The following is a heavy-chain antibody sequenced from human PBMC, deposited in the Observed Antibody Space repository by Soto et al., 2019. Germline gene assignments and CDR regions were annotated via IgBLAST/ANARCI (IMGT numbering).Heavy chain of an antibody. D-gene: IGHD3-3*01. CDR3: AREARYYDFWSGYPWFDP. CDR2: ISAYNGNT. V-gene: IGHV1-18*01. J-gene: IGHJ5*02. CDR1: GYTFTSYG. Sequence: GASVKVSCKASGYTFTSYGISWVRQAPGQGLEWMGWISAYNGNTNYAQKLQGRVTMTTDTSTSTAYMELRSLRSDDTAVYYCAREARYYDFWSGYPWFDPWGQGTLVIVSS.